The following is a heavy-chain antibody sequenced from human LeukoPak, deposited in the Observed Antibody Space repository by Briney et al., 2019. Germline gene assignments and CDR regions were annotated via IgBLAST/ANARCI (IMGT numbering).Heavy chain of an antibody. J-gene: IGHJ5*02. CDR1: GFTFSGSW. V-gene: IGHV3-74*01. CDR2: IKTDGSTT. Sequence: GGSLILSCAASGFTFSGSWMHWVRQAPGKGLVWVSRIKTDGSTTNYADSVKGRFTISRDNSKNTLYLQMNSLRAEDTALYYCARDPITLIRGVITPAGGWFDPWGQGTLVTVSS. CDR3: ARDPITLIRGVITPAGGWFDP. D-gene: IGHD3-10*01.